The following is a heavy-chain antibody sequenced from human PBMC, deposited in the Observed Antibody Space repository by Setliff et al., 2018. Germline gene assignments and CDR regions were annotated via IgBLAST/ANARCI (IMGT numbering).Heavy chain of an antibody. V-gene: IGHV1-2*02. CDR3: AREIRVVVPAAPRYYGMDV. CDR1: GYTFTGYY. D-gene: IGHD2-2*01. Sequence: VASVKVSCKASGYTFTGYYMHWVRQAPGQGLEWMGWINPNSGGTNYAQKFQGRVTMTRDTSISTAYMELSRLRSDDTAVYYCAREIRVVVPAAPRYYGMDVWGQGTTVTSP. J-gene: IGHJ6*02. CDR2: INPNSGGT.